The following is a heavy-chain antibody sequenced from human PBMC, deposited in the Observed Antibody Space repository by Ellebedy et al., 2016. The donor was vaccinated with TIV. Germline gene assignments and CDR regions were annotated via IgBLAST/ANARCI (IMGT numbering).Heavy chain of an antibody. D-gene: IGHD2-21*02. Sequence: GESLKISCAASGFTFSTYGMHWVRQAPGKGLEWVAVIWYDGSNKYSADSVKGRFTISRDNSKNTLYLQMSSLRDEDTAVYSCARDRVYCGGDCYFSYSYYGMDVWGQGTTVTVSS. CDR2: IWYDGSNK. J-gene: IGHJ6*02. CDR3: ARDRVYCGGDCYFSYSYYGMDV. V-gene: IGHV3-33*01. CDR1: GFTFSTYG.